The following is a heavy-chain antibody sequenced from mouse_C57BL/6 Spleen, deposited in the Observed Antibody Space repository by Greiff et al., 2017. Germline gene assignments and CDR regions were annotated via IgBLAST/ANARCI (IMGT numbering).Heavy chain of an antibody. J-gene: IGHJ3*01. V-gene: IGHV1-64*01. CDR1: GYTFTSYW. CDR2: IHPNSGGT. D-gene: IGHD2-3*01. Sequence: QVQLQQPGAELVKPGASVKLSCKASGYTFTSYWMHWVKQRPGQGLEWIGMIHPNSGGTNYNEKFKSKATLTVDKSSSTAYMQLSSLTSEDSAVYYCARADDGYYPQFAYWGQGTLVTVSA. CDR3: ARADDGYYPQFAY.